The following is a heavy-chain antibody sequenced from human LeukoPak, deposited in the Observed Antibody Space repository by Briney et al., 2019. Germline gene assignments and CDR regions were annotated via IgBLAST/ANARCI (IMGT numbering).Heavy chain of an antibody. Sequence: GESLQISCKGSGYSFTSYWIGWVRQLPGKGLEWMGIIYPGDSDTRYSPSFQGQVTISADKSISTAYLQWSSLKASDTAMYYCARRLSSGSPKTYYYYYYGMDVWGQGTTVTVSS. CDR3: ARRLSSGSPKTYYYYYYGMDV. V-gene: IGHV5-51*01. D-gene: IGHD6-6*01. CDR2: IYPGDSDT. CDR1: GYSFTSYW. J-gene: IGHJ6*02.